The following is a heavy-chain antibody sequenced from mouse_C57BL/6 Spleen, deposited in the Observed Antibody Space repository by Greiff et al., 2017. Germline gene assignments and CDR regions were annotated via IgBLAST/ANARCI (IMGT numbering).Heavy chain of an antibody. Sequence: EVQRVESEGGLVQPGSSMKLSCTASGFTFSDYYMAWVRQVPEKGLEWVANINYDGNSTYYLDSLKSRFIISRDNAKNILYLQMSSLKSEDTATYYCARDMNDGYLDYWGQGTSVTVSA. CDR1: GFTFSDYY. D-gene: IGHD2-3*01. CDR3: ARDMNDGYLDY. J-gene: IGHJ4*01. CDR2: INYDGNST. V-gene: IGHV5-16*01.